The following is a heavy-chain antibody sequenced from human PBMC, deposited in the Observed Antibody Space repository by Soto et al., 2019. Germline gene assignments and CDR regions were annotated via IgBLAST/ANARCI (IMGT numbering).Heavy chain of an antibody. CDR1: GGSISSSSYY. D-gene: IGHD6-13*01. CDR3: ARRSSSAQGDYYGMDV. CDR2: IYYSGST. Sequence: KPSETLSLTCTVSGGSISSSSYYWGWIRQPPGKGLEWIGSIYYSGSTYYNPSPKSRVTISVDTSKNQFSLKLSSVTAADTAVYYCARRSSSAQGDYYGMDVWGQGTTVTVSS. V-gene: IGHV4-39*01. J-gene: IGHJ6*02.